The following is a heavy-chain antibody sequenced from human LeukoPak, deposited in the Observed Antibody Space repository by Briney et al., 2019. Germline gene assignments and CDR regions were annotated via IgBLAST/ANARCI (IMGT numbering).Heavy chain of an antibody. J-gene: IGHJ4*02. Sequence: SETLSRTCTVSGGSINNYYWSWLRQPPGKGLEWIGYIHYSGSTNYNFSLKSRVTISVDTSKSQFSLKLSSVTAADTAVYYCARGAGWYEYWGQGTLVTVSS. D-gene: IGHD6-19*01. CDR2: IHYSGST. CDR3: ARGAGWYEY. CDR1: GGSINNYY. V-gene: IGHV4-59*01.